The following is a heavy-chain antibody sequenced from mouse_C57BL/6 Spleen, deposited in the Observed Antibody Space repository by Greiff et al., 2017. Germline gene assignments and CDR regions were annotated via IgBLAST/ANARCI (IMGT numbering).Heavy chain of an antibody. Sequence: QVQLQQPGAELVMPGASVKLSCKASGYTFTSYWMHWVKQRPGQGLEWIGEIDPSDSYTNYNQKFKGKSTLTVDKSSSTAYMQLSSLTSADSAVYYCARLKEEAYGRDAMDYWGQGTSVTVSS. V-gene: IGHV1-69*01. D-gene: IGHD1-2*01. CDR2: IDPSDSYT. CDR1: GYTFTSYW. J-gene: IGHJ4*01. CDR3: ARLKEEAYGRDAMDY.